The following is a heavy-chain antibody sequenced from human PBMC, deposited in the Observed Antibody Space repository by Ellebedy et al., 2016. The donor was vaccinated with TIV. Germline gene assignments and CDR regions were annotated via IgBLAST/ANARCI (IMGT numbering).Heavy chain of an antibody. J-gene: IGHJ3*02. CDR1: GFTFSSYS. V-gene: IGHV3-21*01. CDR3: ARDTSGSSWNDAFDI. CDR2: ISSSSSYI. Sequence: GESLKISCVASGFTFSSYSMNWVRQAPGKGLEWVSSISSSSSYIYYADSVKGRFTISRDNAKNSLYLQMNSLRAEDTAVYYCARDTSGSSWNDAFDIWGQGTMVTVSS. D-gene: IGHD6-13*01.